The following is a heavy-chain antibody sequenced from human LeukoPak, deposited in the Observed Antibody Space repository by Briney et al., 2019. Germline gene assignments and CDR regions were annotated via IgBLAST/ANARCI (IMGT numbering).Heavy chain of an antibody. D-gene: IGHD1-26*01. V-gene: IGHV3-30*18. CDR1: GFTFSSYG. CDR3: AKVISWEGDAFDI. CDR2: ISYDGSNK. J-gene: IGHJ3*02. Sequence: GRSLRLSCAAFGFTFSSYGMHWVRQAPGKGLEWVAVISYDGSNKYYADSVKGRFTISRDNSKNTLYLQMNSLRAEDTAVYYCAKVISWEGDAFDIWGQGTMVTVSS.